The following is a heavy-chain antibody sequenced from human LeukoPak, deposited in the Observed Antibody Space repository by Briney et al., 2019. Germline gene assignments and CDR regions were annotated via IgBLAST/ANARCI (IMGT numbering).Heavy chain of an antibody. CDR1: GFTFSSYE. CDR3: ARDLGWLHYED. J-gene: IGHJ4*02. CDR2: IGGTGGFIT. D-gene: IGHD5-12*01. Sequence: GSLRLSCAASGFTFSSYEMNWVRQAPGKGLEWVSGIGGTGGFITYYAESVKGRSTVSRDNSKNKLYLQMNSLRADDTAIYYCARDLGWLHYEDWGQGTLVTVSS. V-gene: IGHV3-23*01.